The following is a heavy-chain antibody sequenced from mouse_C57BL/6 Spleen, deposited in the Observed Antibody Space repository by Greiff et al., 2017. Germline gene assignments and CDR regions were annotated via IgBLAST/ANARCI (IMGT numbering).Heavy chain of an antibody. CDR1: GYTFTSYG. J-gene: IGHJ2*01. V-gene: IGHV1-81*01. CDR2: IYPRSGNT. Sequence: VQLQQSGAELARPGASVKLSCKASGYTFTSYGISWVKQRTGQGLEWIGEIYPRSGNTYYNEKFKGKATLTADKSSSTAYMELRSLTSEDSAVYFCARSGYGNYPFDYWGQGTTLTVSS. CDR3: ARSGYGNYPFDY. D-gene: IGHD2-10*02.